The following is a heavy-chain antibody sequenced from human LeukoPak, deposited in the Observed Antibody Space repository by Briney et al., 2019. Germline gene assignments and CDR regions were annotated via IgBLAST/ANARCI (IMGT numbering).Heavy chain of an antibody. CDR2: IIPILGIA. D-gene: IGHD6-6*01. Sequence: ASVKVSCKASGGTFSSYAISWVRQVPGQGLEWMGRIIPILGIANYAQKFQGRVTITADESTSTAYMELSSLRSEDTAVYYCARVRRKYSSSSRFDCWGQGTLVTVSS. CDR3: ARVRRKYSSSSRFDC. CDR1: GGTFSSYA. V-gene: IGHV1-69*04. J-gene: IGHJ4*02.